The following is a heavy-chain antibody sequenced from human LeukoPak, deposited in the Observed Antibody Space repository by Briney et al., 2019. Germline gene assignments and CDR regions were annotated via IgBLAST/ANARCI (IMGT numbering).Heavy chain of an antibody. V-gene: IGHV3-23*01. J-gene: IGHJ5*02. CDR2: ISGSGGST. CDR3: AKDRVYYYDSTWGSLGP. CDR1: GFTFSSYA. Sequence: GGSLRLSCAASGFTFSSYAMSWVRQAPGKGLEWVSAISGSGGSTYYADSVKGRFTISRDNSKNTRYLQMNSLRAEDTAVYYCAKDRVYYYDSTWGSLGPWGQGTLVTVSS. D-gene: IGHD3-22*01.